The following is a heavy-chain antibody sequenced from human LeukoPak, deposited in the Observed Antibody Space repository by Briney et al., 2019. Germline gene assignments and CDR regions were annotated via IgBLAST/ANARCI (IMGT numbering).Heavy chain of an antibody. J-gene: IGHJ4*02. V-gene: IGHV3-23*01. CDR1: GFTFSSYA. D-gene: IGHD1-26*01. CDR3: AKERAYSGSYYFDY. CDR2: ISASGGTT. Sequence: GGPLRLSCAASGFTFSSYAMSWVRQAPGKGLEWVSAISASGGTTYYADSVKGRFTISRDNSKDTLYLQMNSLGAEDTAVYYCAKERAYSGSYYFDYWGQGTLVTVSS.